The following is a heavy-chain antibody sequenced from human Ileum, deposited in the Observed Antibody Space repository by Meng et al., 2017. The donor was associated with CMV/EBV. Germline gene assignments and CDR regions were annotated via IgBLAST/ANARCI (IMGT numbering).Heavy chain of an antibody. J-gene: IGHJ4*02. CDR3: ARDSATMMARYIDY. CDR2: IYYSGST. Sequence: SGGSITSGTYYWSWIRQHPGKGLEWIGYIYYSGSTYCNPSLKSRVTISVDTSNNQFSLKLSSVTAADTAVYYCARDSATMMARYIDYWGQGTLVTVSS. CDR1: GGSITSGTYY. D-gene: IGHD3-22*01. V-gene: IGHV4-31*02.